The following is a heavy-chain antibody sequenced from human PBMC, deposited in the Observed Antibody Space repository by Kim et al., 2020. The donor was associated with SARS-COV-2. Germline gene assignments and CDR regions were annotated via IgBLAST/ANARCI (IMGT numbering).Heavy chain of an antibody. V-gene: IGHV4-39*01. J-gene: IGHJ3*02. D-gene: IGHD3-9*01. CDR2: IYYSGST. Sequence: SETLSLTCTVSGGSISSSSYYWGWIRQPPGKGLEWIGSIYYSGSTYYNPSLKSRVTISVDTSKNQFSLKLSSVTAADTAVYYCAADPAYFDWSMVGGGYAFDIWGQGTMVTVSS. CDR1: GGSISSSSYY. CDR3: AADPAYFDWSMVGGGYAFDI.